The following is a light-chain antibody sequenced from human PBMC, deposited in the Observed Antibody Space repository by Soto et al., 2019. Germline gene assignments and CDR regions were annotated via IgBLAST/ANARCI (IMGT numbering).Light chain of an antibody. J-gene: IGKJ1*01. CDR3: HQYGSSPKT. Sequence: EIVLTQSPGTLSLSPGERATLSCRASQSVSSSYLAWYQHKPGQAPRLLISGVSSRATGIPDRFSGSGSGTLFTLTISRLEPEDFAVYYCHQYGSSPKTFGQGNKVEIK. CDR1: QSVSSSY. V-gene: IGKV3-20*01. CDR2: GVS.